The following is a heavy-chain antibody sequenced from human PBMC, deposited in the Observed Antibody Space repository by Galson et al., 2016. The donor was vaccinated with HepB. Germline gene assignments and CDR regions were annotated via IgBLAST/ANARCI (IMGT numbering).Heavy chain of an antibody. CDR2: IKEDGSVK. V-gene: IGHV3-7*04. CDR1: GFTFKSYW. Sequence: SLRLSCAASGFTFKSYWLGWIRQAPGKGLERVANIKEDGSVKNYVDSVRGRFTISRDNAKNSLYLQMNNLRAEDTAVYYCARVQNYDSSTGYYDWFAPWGQGILVTVSS. J-gene: IGHJ5*02. D-gene: IGHD3-3*01. CDR3: ARVQNYDSSTGYYDWFAP.